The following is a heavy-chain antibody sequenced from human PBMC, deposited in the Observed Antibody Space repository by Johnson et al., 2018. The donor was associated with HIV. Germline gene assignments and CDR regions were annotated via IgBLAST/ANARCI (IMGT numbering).Heavy chain of an antibody. CDR3: ARDRGWELLLGAFDI. CDR1: TFSSYA. V-gene: IGHV3-30*04. D-gene: IGHD1-26*01. CDR2: MSYDGSNQ. Sequence: TFSSYAMHWVRQAPGRGLEWVAVMSYDGSNQYYADSVTGRFTISRDNSKNTLYLQMNSLRAEDTAVYYCARDRGWELLLGAFDILGQGTMVTVSS. J-gene: IGHJ3*02.